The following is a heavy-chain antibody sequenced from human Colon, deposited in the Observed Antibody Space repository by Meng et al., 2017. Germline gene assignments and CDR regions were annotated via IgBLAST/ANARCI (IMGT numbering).Heavy chain of an antibody. CDR3: ARGRYSGYLP. CDR2: INHSGST. V-gene: IGHV4-34*01. J-gene: IGHJ5*02. Sequence: QVQLQQWGAGLLKPSETLSLTCAVYGGSFSGYYWSWIRQPPGKGLEWIGEINHSGSTNYNPSLKSRVTISVDTSKNQFSLKPSSVTAADTAVYYCARGRYSGYLPWGQGTLVTVSS. D-gene: IGHD5-12*01. CDR1: GGSFSGYY.